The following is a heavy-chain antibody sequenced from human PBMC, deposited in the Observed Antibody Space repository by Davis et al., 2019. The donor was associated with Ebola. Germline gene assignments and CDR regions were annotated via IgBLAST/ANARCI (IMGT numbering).Heavy chain of an antibody. V-gene: IGHV4-39*01. Sequence: PSETLSLTCTVSGGSISSRDYHWDWIRQRPGKGLEWIGSIFYSGSTHNNPSLQSQVTMSLDTSKNQLSLKVRSVTAADTAVYYCSGRGDHWGQGTLVTVSS. J-gene: IGHJ4*02. CDR2: IFYSGST. CDR3: SGRGDH. CDR1: GGSISSRDYH.